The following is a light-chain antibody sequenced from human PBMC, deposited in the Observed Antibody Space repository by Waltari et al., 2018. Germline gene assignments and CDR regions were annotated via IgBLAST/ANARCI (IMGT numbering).Light chain of an antibody. CDR3: YSAADNIRV. Sequence: SYELTQPSSVSVSPGQTVRITCSGDVLAKKYARWFQQKPGQAPVLVIYKDNERPSGNPERFSGSSSGTTVTLTISGAQVEDEADYYCYSAADNIRVFGGGTKLTVL. V-gene: IGLV3-27*01. CDR1: VLAKKY. J-gene: IGLJ3*02. CDR2: KDN.